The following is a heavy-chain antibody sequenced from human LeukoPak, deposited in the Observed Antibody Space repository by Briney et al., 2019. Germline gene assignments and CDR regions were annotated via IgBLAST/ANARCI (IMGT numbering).Heavy chain of an antibody. V-gene: IGHV4-59*01. CDR2: IYYSGST. CDR3: ARGMGYSYGLTYYYYGMDV. Sequence: PSETLSLTCAVYGGSFSGYYWSWIRQPPGKGLEWIGYIYYSGSTNYNPSLKSRVTISVDTSKNQFSLKLSSVTAADTAVYYCARGMGYSYGLTYYYYGMDVWGQGTTVTVSS. D-gene: IGHD5-18*01. J-gene: IGHJ6*02. CDR1: GGSFSGYY.